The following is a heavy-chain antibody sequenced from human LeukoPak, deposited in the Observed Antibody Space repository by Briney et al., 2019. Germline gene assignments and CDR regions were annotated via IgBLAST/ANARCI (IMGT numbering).Heavy chain of an antibody. D-gene: IGHD3-9*01. CDR1: GYTFTSYG. J-gene: IGHJ3*02. Sequence: ASVKVSCKASGYTFTSYGISGVRQAPGQGLEWMGWISAYNGNTNYAQKLQGRVTMTTDTSTSTAYMELRSLRSDATAVYYCARGGGGYFDPDAFDIWGQGTMVTVSS. CDR3: ARGGGGYFDPDAFDI. V-gene: IGHV1-18*04. CDR2: ISAYNGNT.